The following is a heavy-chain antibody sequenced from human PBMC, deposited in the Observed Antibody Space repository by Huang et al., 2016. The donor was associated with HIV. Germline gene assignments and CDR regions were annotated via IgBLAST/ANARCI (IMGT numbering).Heavy chain of an antibody. J-gene: IGHJ4*02. CDR3: AKDRGDGYSGYDYDY. D-gene: IGHD5-12*01. V-gene: IGHV3-23*01. CDR1: GFTFSNYA. Sequence: EVQLWESGGTLVQPGGSLRLSCGASGFTFSNYAMSWVRQAPGKGLEWVAFISGSSRTIYYADSVKGRFTISRDNVKKTVYLQMNSLRVEDAAVYYCAKDRGDGYSGYDYDYWGQGTLVTVSS. CDR2: ISGSSRTI.